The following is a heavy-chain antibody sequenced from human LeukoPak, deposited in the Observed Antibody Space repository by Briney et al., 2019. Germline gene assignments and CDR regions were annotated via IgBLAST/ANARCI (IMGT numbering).Heavy chain of an antibody. V-gene: IGHV3-21*01. J-gene: IGHJ4*02. CDR3: ARDQPTNWWNSEGSLFDY. D-gene: IGHD2-8*02. Sequence: GGSLRLSCAASGFTFSTYSMTWVRQAPGRGLEWVSSISSGGYIDYADSVKGRFTISRDNAKNSLYLQMNSLRAEDTAVYYCARDQPTNWWNSEGSLFDYWGQGTLVTVSS. CDR1: GFTFSTYS. CDR2: ISSGGYI.